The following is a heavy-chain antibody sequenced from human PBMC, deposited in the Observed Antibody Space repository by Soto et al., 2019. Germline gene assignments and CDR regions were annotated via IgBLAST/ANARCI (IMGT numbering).Heavy chain of an antibody. CDR3: AKDRGHYDSRGYLPGRWFDP. V-gene: IGHV3-23*01. J-gene: IGHJ5*02. Sequence: PGGSLRLSCAASGFTFSSCAMGWVRQAPGKGLEWVSDIIDSGGSTYYADSVKGRFTISRDTSKSTLYLQMNSLRVEDTAVYYCAKDRGHYDSRGYLPGRWFDPWGQGTLVTVSS. CDR1: GFTFSSCA. CDR2: IIDSGGST. D-gene: IGHD3-22*01.